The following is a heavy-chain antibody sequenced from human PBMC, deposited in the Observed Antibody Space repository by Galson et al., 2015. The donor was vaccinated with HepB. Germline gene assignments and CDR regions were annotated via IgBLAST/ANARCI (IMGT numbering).Heavy chain of an antibody. D-gene: IGHD4-17*01. Sequence: LRLSCAASTLILTKYAMTWVRQAPGTGLEWVSVVSANGATTHYADSVRGRFTIFRDNSKNTLYLQMSSLRLEDTAVYFCAKNYGDYVYDPFDLWGQGTLVTVSS. CDR3: AKNYGDYVYDPFDL. J-gene: IGHJ4*02. CDR1: TLILTKYA. V-gene: IGHV3-23*01. CDR2: VSANGATT.